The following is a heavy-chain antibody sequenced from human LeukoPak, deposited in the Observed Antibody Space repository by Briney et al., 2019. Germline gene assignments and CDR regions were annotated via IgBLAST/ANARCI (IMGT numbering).Heavy chain of an antibody. J-gene: IGHJ6*03. CDR2: IYTSGST. V-gene: IGHV4-61*02. D-gene: IGHD3-10*01. CDR1: GGSGGSISSSTYY. Sequence: SETLSLTCTVSGGSGGSISSSTYYWGWIRQPAGKGLEWIGRIYTSGSTNYNPSLKSRVTMSVDTSKNQFSLKLSSVTAADTAVYYCARMRQLLWFGAGYYYYMDVWGKGTTVTVSS. CDR3: ARMRQLLWFGAGYYYYMDV.